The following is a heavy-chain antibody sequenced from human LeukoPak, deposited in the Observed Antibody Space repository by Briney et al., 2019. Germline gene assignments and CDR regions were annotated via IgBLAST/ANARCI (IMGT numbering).Heavy chain of an antibody. J-gene: IGHJ6*03. Sequence: SVKVSCKASGGTFSSYAISWVRQAPGQGLEWMGGIIPIFGTANYAQKFQGRVTITADKSTSTAYMELSSLRSEDTAVYYCARVRKDIQSMVRGQNYYYYYMDVWGKGTTVTISS. D-gene: IGHD3-10*01. CDR3: ARVRKDIQSMVRGQNYYYYYMDV. V-gene: IGHV1-69*06. CDR2: IIPIFGTA. CDR1: GGTFSSYA.